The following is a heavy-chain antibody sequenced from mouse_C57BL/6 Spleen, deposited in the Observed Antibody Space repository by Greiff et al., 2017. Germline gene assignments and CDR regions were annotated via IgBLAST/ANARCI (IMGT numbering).Heavy chain of an antibody. J-gene: IGHJ4*01. D-gene: IGHD2-3*01. CDR1: GYTFTSYW. V-gene: IGHV1-52*01. CDR2: IDPSDSET. CDR3: ARDDGYYNGYAMDY. Sequence: QVQLQQPGAELVRPGSSVKLSCKASGYTFTSYWMHWVKQRPIQGLEWIGNIDPSDSETHYNQKFKDKATLTVDKSSSTAYMQLSSLTSEDSAVYYCARDDGYYNGYAMDYWGQGTSVTVSS.